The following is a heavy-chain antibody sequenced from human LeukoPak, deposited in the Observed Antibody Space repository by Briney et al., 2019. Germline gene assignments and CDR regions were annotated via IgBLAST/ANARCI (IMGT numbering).Heavy chain of an antibody. CDR1: AYTFTSYG. Sequence: ASVKVSCKASAYTFTSYGISWVRQAPGQGLEWMGWISAYNGNTNYAQKLQGRVTMTTDTSTSTAYMELRSLRSDDTAVYYCAREGPVEDIVVVVAANYFDYWGQGTLVTVSS. CDR3: AREGPVEDIVVVVAANYFDY. J-gene: IGHJ4*02. CDR2: ISAYNGNT. D-gene: IGHD2-15*01. V-gene: IGHV1-18*01.